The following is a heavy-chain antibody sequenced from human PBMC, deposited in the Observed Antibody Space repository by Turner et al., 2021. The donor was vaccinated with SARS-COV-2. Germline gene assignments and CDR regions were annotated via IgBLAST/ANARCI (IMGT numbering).Heavy chain of an antibody. V-gene: IGHV4-34*01. Sequence: QVQLQQWGAGLLKPSETLSLTCAVYGGSFSGYYWSWIRQPPGKGLEWIGEINHSGSTNYNPSLKSRVTISVDTSKNQFSLKLSSVTAADTAVYYGARGPYAVTGPFDYWGQGTLVTVSS. CDR3: ARGPYAVTGPFDY. CDR1: GGSFSGYY. J-gene: IGHJ4*02. CDR2: INHSGST. D-gene: IGHD2-21*02.